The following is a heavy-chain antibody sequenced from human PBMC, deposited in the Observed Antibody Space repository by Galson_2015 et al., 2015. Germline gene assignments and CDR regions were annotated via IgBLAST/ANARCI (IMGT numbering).Heavy chain of an antibody. J-gene: IGHJ4*02. Sequence: SETLSLTCTVSGDSINSSNYYWGWLRQPPGKGLEWIGSIYYSGSTYHNSSLKSRVTISVDTSKSQFSLKLSSVTAADTAVYYCVRQGLGDYYFDFWGQGTLVTVSS. D-gene: IGHD3-16*01. CDR3: VRQGLGDYYFDF. CDR1: GDSINSSNYY. V-gene: IGHV4-39*01. CDR2: IYYSGST.